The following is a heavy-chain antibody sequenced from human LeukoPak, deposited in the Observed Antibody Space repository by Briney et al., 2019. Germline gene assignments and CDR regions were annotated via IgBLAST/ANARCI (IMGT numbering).Heavy chain of an antibody. J-gene: IGHJ4*02. CDR1: GGSFSGYY. Sequence: SETLSLTCAVYGGSFSGYYWSWIRQPPGKGLEWIGGINHSGSTNYNPSLKSRVTISVDISKNQFSLNLSSVTAADTAVYYCARSDYGDYEGQYYFDYWGQGTLVTVSS. CDR3: ARSDYGDYEGQYYFDY. V-gene: IGHV4-34*01. D-gene: IGHD4-17*01. CDR2: INHSGST.